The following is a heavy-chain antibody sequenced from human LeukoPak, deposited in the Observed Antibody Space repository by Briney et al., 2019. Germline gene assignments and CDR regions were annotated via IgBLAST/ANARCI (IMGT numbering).Heavy chain of an antibody. V-gene: IGHV4-39*01. CDR2: IYYSGSA. J-gene: IGHJ4*02. CDR3: ARHEHSYSGAAFDY. Sequence: PSETLSLTCTVSGGSISSSSYYWGWIRQPPGKGLEWIGSIYYSGSAYYNPSLKSRITMSVDTSKNQFSLKLSSVTAADTAVYYCARHEHSYSGAAFDYWGQGTLVTVSS. CDR1: GGSISSSSYY. D-gene: IGHD1-26*01.